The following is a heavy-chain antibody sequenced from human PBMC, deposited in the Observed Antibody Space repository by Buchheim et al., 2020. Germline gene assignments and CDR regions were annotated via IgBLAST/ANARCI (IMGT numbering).Heavy chain of an antibody. CDR3: ARHEVVGGSVVDY. J-gene: IGHJ4*02. V-gene: IGHV4-39*01. CDR2: IFYTGST. CDR1: GGSIDSSNHY. Sequence: QLQLQESGPGLVKPSETLSLTCTVSGGSIDSSNHYWAWIRQPPGKGLEWIGSIFYTGSTYTGSSDHNPSLKSRVTISVDMSKNQFSLNVNSVTAADTAVYYCARHEVVGGSVVDYWGQGIL. D-gene: IGHD1-26*01.